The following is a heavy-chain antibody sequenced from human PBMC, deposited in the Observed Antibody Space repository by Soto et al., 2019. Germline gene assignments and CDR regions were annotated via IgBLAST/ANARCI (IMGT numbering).Heavy chain of an antibody. CDR1: GFSLSTSGVG. CDR2: IYWNDDK. V-gene: IGHV2-5*01. Sequence: SGPTLVNPTQTLTLTCTFAGFSLSTSGVGVGWIRQPPGKALEWLALIYWNDDKRYSPSLKSRLTITKDTSKNQVVLTMTNMDPVDTGTYYFALGGWYYAFWSGYHASDYWGQGTLVTAPQ. J-gene: IGHJ4*02. CDR3: ALGGWYYAFWSGYHASDY. D-gene: IGHD3-3*01.